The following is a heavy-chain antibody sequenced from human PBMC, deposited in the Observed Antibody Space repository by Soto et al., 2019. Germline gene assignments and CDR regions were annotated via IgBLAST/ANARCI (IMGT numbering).Heavy chain of an antibody. J-gene: IGHJ6*02. Sequence: PSETLSLTCTVSGGSISSSSYYWGWIRQPPGKGLEWIGSIYYSGSTYYNPSLKSRVTISVDTSKNQFSLKLSSVTAADTAVYYCARHAGDYYDSSGYFVVLHGMDVWGQGTTVTVSS. CDR2: IYYSGST. V-gene: IGHV4-39*01. CDR3: ARHAGDYYDSSGYFVVLHGMDV. CDR1: GGSISSSSYY. D-gene: IGHD3-22*01.